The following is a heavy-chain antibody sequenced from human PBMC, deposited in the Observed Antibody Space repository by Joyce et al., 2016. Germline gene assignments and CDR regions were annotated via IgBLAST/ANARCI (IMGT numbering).Heavy chain of an antibody. CDR1: GFTVSSNY. CDR2: IYSGGNI. V-gene: IGHV3-53*02. J-gene: IGHJ3*02. CDR3: ARGHLNINAFDI. Sequence: EVQLVETGGGLIQPGGSLRLSCAASGFTVSSNYMSWVRQAPGKGRECDSVIYSGGNIYYADTVKGRFTISRDNSKNTLDLQMNSLRAEDTAVYSCARGHLNINAFDIWGQGTMVTVSS.